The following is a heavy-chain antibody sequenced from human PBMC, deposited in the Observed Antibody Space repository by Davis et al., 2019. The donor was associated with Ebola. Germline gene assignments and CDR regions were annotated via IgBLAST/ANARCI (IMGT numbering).Heavy chain of an antibody. D-gene: IGHD3-16*01. V-gene: IGHV3-7*01. J-gene: IGHJ4*02. CDR3: VRGGSRGGDY. CDR2: IKEDGSEK. Sequence: GESLKISCAASGFTFNTNWMSWVRQAPGKGLEWVAIIKEDGSEKNYVDSVKGRFTISRDNAKNSLYLQMNSLRVDDTAVYYCVRGGSRGGDYWGQGTLATVSS. CDR1: GFTFNTNW.